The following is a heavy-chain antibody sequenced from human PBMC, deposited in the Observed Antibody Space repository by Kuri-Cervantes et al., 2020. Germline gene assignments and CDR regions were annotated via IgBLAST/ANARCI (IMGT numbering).Heavy chain of an antibody. V-gene: IGHV3-33*08. CDR1: GFDYSSYG. Sequence: LSPTCAASGFDYSSYGMHWVRQAPGKGLEWVAVIWYDGSNKYYADSVKGRFTISRDNSKNTLYLQMNSLRAEDTAVYYCARESFDYGDYEGEGSYYYGMDVWGQGTTVTVSS. CDR2: IWYDGSNK. D-gene: IGHD4-17*01. J-gene: IGHJ6*02. CDR3: ARESFDYGDYEGEGSYYYGMDV.